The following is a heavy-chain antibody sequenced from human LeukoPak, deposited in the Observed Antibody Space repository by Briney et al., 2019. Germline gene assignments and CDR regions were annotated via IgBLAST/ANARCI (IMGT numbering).Heavy chain of an antibody. CDR2: INHSGST. Sequence: SETLSLTCAVYVGSFSGYYWSWIRQPPGKGLEWIGEINHSGSTNYNPSLKRRVPIPVDTSKNQFSLKLSSVAAAETAVYYCARASYYDYVWGSYRQTYYYYGMDVWGKGTTVTVSS. V-gene: IGHV4-34*01. CDR3: ARASYYDYVWGSYRQTYYYYGMDV. D-gene: IGHD3-16*02. J-gene: IGHJ6*04. CDR1: VGSFSGYY.